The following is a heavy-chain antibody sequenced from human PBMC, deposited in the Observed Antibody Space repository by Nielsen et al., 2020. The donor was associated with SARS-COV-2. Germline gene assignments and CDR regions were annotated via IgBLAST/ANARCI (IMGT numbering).Heavy chain of an antibody. CDR3: ARTRVMADNEEVYYHYAMDV. CDR1: GYTFTGYY. CDR2: INPNSGGT. V-gene: IGHV1-2*02. D-gene: IGHD3-16*01. J-gene: IGHJ6*02. Sequence: ASVKVSCKASGYTFTGYYMHWVRQAPGQGLEWMGWINPNSGGTNYAQKFQGRVSMTRDTSISTAYMELSRPRSDDTAVYYCARTRVMADNEEVYYHYAMDVWGQGTTVTVSS.